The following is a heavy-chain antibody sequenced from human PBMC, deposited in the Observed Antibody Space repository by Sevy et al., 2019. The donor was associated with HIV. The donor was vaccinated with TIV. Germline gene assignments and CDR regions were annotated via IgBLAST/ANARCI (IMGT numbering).Heavy chain of an antibody. CDR3: TRWKGLQSIFDY. J-gene: IGHJ4*02. D-gene: IGHD1-1*01. V-gene: IGHV3-49*04. Sequence: GSLRLSCTTSGFTFGDYAMNWVRQAPGKGLEWVAFLKSKADGGTVDHAASVKGRFTIPRDDSKSIAYLQMNDLTTEDTGVYYCTRWKGLQSIFDYWGQGALVTVSS. CDR1: GFTFGDYA. CDR2: LKSKADGGTV.